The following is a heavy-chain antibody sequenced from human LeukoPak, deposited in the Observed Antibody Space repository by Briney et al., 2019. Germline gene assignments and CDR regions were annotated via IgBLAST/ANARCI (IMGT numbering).Heavy chain of an antibody. CDR1: GFTFSNAW. J-gene: IGHJ4*02. V-gene: IGHV3-15*01. CDR3: TTDPARLGSWDIDY. Sequence: GGSLRLSCAASGFTFSNAWMSWVRQAPGKGLEWVGRIKSKTDGGTTDYAAPVKGRFTISRDDSKNTLYLQMNSLKTEDTAVYYCTTDPARLGSWDIDYWGQGTLVTVSS. D-gene: IGHD2-15*01. CDR2: IKSKTDGGTT.